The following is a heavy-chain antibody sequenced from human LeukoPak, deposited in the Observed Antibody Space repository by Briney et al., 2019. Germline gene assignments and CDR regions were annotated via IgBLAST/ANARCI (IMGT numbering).Heavy chain of an antibody. V-gene: IGHV3-23*01. CDR2: ISGSGGNT. CDR1: GFTFPNYV. Sequence: GGSRRLSCAASGFTFPNYVMSWVRQAPGKGLEWVSAISGSGGNTYYADSVKGRFTISRDNSKNTLYLQMNSLRAEDAAVYYCANEYTKGDVWGQGTMVTVSS. D-gene: IGHD1-1*01. J-gene: IGHJ3*01. CDR3: ANEYTKGDV.